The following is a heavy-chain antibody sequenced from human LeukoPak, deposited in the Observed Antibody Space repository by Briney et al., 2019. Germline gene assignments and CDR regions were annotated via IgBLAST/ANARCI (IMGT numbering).Heavy chain of an antibody. J-gene: IGHJ4*02. CDR3: ARVGDSSGSYDY. V-gene: IGHV3-13*01. D-gene: IGHD3-22*01. CDR2: IGTAGDT. CDR1: GFTFSSYD. Sequence: GGSLRLSCAASGFTFSSYDMHWVRQATGKGLEWVSAIGTAGDTYYPGSVKGRFTISRENAKNSLYLQMNSLRAGDTAGYYCARVGDSSGSYDYWGQGTLVTVSS.